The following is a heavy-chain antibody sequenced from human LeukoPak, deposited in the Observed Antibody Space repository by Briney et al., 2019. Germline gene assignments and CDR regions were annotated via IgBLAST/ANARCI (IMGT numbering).Heavy chain of an antibody. D-gene: IGHD5-12*01. CDR1: GASVSSNF. J-gene: IGHJ4*02. Sequence: SDTLSLTCSVSGASVSSNFRTWIRQPPGKGLEGIGNIFNSGSTKYNPSLKSRVTISIDTSKNQFSLKLSSLTAADTAVYYCATGKLGGYEAPYYFHSWGQGTLVTVSS. V-gene: IGHV4-59*02. CDR2: IFNSGST. CDR3: ATGKLGGYEAPYYFHS.